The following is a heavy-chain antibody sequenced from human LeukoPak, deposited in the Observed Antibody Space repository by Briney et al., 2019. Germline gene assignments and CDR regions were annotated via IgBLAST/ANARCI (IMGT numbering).Heavy chain of an antibody. V-gene: IGHV3-74*01. Sequence: GGSLRLSCAASGFTFSNSWMHWVRQAPGKGLVWVSRINPDGRRISYADSVKGRFTISRDNAKNTLYLQMNSLRAEDTAVYYCAKFDFSSSFDALDIWGHGTMVTVSS. CDR3: AKFDFSSSFDALDI. CDR1: GFTFSNSW. CDR2: INPDGRRI. D-gene: IGHD6-6*01. J-gene: IGHJ3*02.